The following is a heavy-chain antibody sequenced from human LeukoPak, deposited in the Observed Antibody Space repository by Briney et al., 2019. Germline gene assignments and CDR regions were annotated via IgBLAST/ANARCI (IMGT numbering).Heavy chain of an antibody. CDR3: AREQGYSYGYYFDY. CDR1: GFTFSSYA. V-gene: IGHV3-30*04. J-gene: IGHJ4*02. Sequence: GGSLRLSCAASGFTFSSYAMHWVRQAPGKGLEWVAVTSYDGSNKYYADSVKGRFTISRDNSKNTLYLQMNSLRAEDTAVYYCAREQGYSYGYYFDYWGQGTLVTVSS. CDR2: TSYDGSNK. D-gene: IGHD5-18*01.